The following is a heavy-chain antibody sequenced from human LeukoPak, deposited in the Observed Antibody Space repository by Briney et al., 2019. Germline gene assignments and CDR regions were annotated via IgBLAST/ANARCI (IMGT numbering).Heavy chain of an antibody. J-gene: IGHJ4*02. CDR1: GFTFSSYA. Sequence: GGALRLSCAASGFTFSSYAMHWVRQAPGKGLEYVSAISSNGGSTYYANSVKGRFTISRDNSKNTLYLQMGSLRAEDMAVHYCAREVSSGYDFWSGYSREYYFDYWGQGTLVTVSS. CDR3: AREVSSGYDFWSGYSREYYFDY. V-gene: IGHV3-64*01. CDR2: ISSNGGST. D-gene: IGHD3-3*01.